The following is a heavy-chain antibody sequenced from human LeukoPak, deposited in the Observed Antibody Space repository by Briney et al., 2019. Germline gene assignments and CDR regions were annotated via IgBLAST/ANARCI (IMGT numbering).Heavy chain of an antibody. CDR1: GFTFSNYA. Sequence: PGRSLRLSCAASGFTFSNYAMHWVRQAPGKGLEWVSYISSSSSTIYYADSVKGRFTISRDNAKNSLYLQMNSLRAEDTAVYYCAREPAAGTLDAFDIWGQGTMVTVSS. V-gene: IGHV3-48*04. CDR2: ISSSSSTI. CDR3: AREPAAGTLDAFDI. J-gene: IGHJ3*02. D-gene: IGHD6-13*01.